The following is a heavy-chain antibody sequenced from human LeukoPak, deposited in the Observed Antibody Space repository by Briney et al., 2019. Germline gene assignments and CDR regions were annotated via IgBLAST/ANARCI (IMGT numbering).Heavy chain of an antibody. D-gene: IGHD2-21*02. Sequence: SETLSLTCTVSGGSISNYYWSWIRQPAGKGLEWIGRISASGNTNYNPSLRSRVTMSVDTSMNLFALKLSSVTAADTAVYYCARQGVATAIDYWGQGTLVTVSS. CDR1: GGSISNYY. CDR2: ISASGNT. J-gene: IGHJ4*02. CDR3: ARQGVATAIDY. V-gene: IGHV4-4*07.